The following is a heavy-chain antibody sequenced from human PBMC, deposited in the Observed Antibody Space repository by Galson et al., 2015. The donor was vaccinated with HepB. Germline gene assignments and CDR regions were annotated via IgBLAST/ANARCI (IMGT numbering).Heavy chain of an antibody. D-gene: IGHD6-13*01. J-gene: IGHJ4*02. Sequence: PALVKPTQTLTLTCTFSGFSLSTSGVGVGWIRQPPGKALEWLALIYWDDDKRYSPSLNSRLTITKDTSKNQVVLTMTNMDPVDTATYYCAHTFARIAAAGSLFDYWGQGTLVTVSS. CDR3: AHTFARIAAAGSLFDY. CDR2: IYWDDDK. CDR1: GFSLSTSGVG. V-gene: IGHV2-5*02.